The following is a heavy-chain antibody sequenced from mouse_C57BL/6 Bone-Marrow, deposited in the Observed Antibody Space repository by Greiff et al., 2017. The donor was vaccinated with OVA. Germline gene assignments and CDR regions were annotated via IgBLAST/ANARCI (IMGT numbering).Heavy chain of an antibody. D-gene: IGHD4-1*01. Sequence: QVHVKQPGAELVMPGASVKLSCKASGYTFTSYWMHWVKQRPGQGLEWIGEIDPSDSYTNYNQKFKGKSTLTVDKSSSTAYMQLSSLTSEDSAVYYCARLELGEAYWGQGTLVTVSA. CDR2: IDPSDSYT. CDR1: GYTFTSYW. V-gene: IGHV1-69*01. J-gene: IGHJ3*01. CDR3: ARLELGEAY.